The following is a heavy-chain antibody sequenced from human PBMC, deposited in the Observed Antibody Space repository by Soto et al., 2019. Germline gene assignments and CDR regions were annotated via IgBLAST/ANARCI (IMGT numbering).Heavy chain of an antibody. D-gene: IGHD6-19*01. CDR2: ISAYNSNT. CDR1: GYIFPSYG. CDR3: ARDGIAVAGTRNPFDP. Sequence: ASVKVSCKASGYIFPSYGINWVRQAPGQGLEWMGWISAYNSNTNYAQNFQGRVTMTTDTSTSTAYMELSNLRSDDTAMYYCARDGIAVAGTRNPFDPWGQGTLVTVSS. V-gene: IGHV1-18*01. J-gene: IGHJ5*02.